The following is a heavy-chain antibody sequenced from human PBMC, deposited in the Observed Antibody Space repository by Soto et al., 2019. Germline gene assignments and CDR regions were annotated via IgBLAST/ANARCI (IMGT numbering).Heavy chain of an antibody. CDR2: LYSGDTT. CDR1: GFSVSDKY. CDR3: VAGYTTSWSYYYFDS. Sequence: VRLLESGGGLLHPGGSLRLSCSASGFSVSDKYMSWVRQAPGKGLEWVSVLYSGDTTYYADSVKGRFIISRADSKNTLHLQMNSLRGDDTAVYYCVAGYTTSWSYYYFDSWGQGSLVTVSS. V-gene: IGHV3-53*01. D-gene: IGHD6-13*01. J-gene: IGHJ4*02.